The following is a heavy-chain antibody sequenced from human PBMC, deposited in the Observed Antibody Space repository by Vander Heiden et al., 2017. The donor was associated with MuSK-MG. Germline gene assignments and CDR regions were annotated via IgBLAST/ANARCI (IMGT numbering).Heavy chain of an antibody. Sequence: EVQLVESGGGLVQPGGSLRLSSAASGFTFSNYWMHWVRQAPGKGLVWVSRINTDGSYTSYADSVKGRFTISRDNAKNTLYLQMNSLRTEDTAVYYCARVGSAPPFNWGQGTLVTVSS. J-gene: IGHJ4*02. D-gene: IGHD6-6*01. CDR1: GFTFSNYW. CDR3: ARVGSAPPFN. CDR2: INTDGSYT. V-gene: IGHV3-74*01.